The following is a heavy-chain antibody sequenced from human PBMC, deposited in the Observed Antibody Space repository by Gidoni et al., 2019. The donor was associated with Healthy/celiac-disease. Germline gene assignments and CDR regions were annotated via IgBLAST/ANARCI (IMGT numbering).Heavy chain of an antibody. V-gene: IGHV3-33*01. Sequence: QVQLVESGGGVVQPGRSLRLPCAASGFTFSSYGMPWVRQAPGKGLEGVAVIWYDGSNKYYADSVKGRFTISRDNSKNTLYLQMNSLRAEDTAVYYCARDSSGSLDYWGQGTLVTVSS. J-gene: IGHJ4*02. CDR1: GFTFSSYG. D-gene: IGHD3-22*01. CDR3: ARDSSGSLDY. CDR2: IWYDGSNK.